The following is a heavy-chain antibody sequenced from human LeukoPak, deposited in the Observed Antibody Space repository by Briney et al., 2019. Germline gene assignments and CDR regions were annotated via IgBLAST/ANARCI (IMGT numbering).Heavy chain of an antibody. D-gene: IGHD5-18*01. CDR3: ARGGRYSSFDY. CDR2: ISSSGSTI. Sequence: PGGTLRLSCVASGFTFSNYGMNWVRQAPGKGLEWVSYISSSGSTIYYADSVKGRFTISRDNAKNSVYLQMNSLRAEDTAVYYCARGGRYSSFDYWGQGTLVTVSS. CDR1: GFTFSNYG. V-gene: IGHV3-48*04. J-gene: IGHJ4*02.